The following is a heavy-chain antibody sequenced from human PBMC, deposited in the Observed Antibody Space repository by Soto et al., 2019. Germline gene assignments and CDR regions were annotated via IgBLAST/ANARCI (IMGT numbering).Heavy chain of an antibody. V-gene: IGHV3-21*01. J-gene: IGHJ4*02. CDR3: AKDVSSGVFDY. CDR1: GFTFSSYS. CDR2: ISSSTNYI. Sequence: GGSLILSCAASGFTFSSYSMDWVRQAPGKGLEWVSSISSSTNYIYYADSVEGRFTISRDNAKNSLFLQMNSLRPEDTAVYYCAKDVSSGVFDYWGQGTLVTVSS.